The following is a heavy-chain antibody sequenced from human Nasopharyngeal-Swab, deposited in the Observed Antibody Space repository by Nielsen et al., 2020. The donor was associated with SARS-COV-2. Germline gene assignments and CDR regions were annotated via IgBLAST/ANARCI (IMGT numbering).Heavy chain of an antibody. V-gene: IGHV6-1*01. J-gene: IGHJ6*02. CDR2: TYYRSKWYN. Sequence: WIRPSPSRGLEGLGRTYYRSKWYNDYAVSVKSRITINPDTSKNQFSLQLNSVTPEDTAVYYCARARLHYDFWSGSLWYYGMDVWGQGTTVTVSS. D-gene: IGHD3-3*01. CDR3: ARARLHYDFWSGSLWYYGMDV.